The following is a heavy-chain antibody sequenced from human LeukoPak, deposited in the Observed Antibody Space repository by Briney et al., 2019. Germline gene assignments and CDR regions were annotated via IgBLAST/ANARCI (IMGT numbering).Heavy chain of an antibody. J-gene: IGHJ4*02. CDR3: AKDLTLYYEEGY. CDR1: GFTFSNYG. V-gene: IGHV3-30*02. D-gene: IGHD3-22*01. Sequence: GGSLRLSCAASGFTFSNYGMHWVRQAPGKGLEWVAFIRYDGNNKYYADSVKGRFTISRDNSNNTLFLQLNSLRAEDTALYYCAKDLTLYYEEGYWGQGTLVTVSS. CDR2: IRYDGNNK.